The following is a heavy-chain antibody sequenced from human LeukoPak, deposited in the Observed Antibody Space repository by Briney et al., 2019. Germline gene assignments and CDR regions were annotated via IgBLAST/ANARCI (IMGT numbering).Heavy chain of an antibody. Sequence: SETLPLTCAVYGGSFSGYYWSWIRQTPGKGLEWIGEINHSGSTNYNPSLKSRVTISVDTSKNQFSLKLSSVTAADTAVYYCASQSLLDIVVVPAAIGTNRNWFDPWGQGTLVTVSS. CDR2: INHSGST. V-gene: IGHV4-34*01. CDR3: ASQSLLDIVVVPAAIGTNRNWFDP. CDR1: GGSFSGYY. J-gene: IGHJ5*02. D-gene: IGHD2-2*02.